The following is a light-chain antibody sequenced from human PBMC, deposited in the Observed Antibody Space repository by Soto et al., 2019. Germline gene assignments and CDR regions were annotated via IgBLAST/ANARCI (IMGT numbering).Light chain of an antibody. CDR1: NIGSKS. J-gene: IGLJ2*01. CDR3: QVWESSSDHAVV. Sequence: SSELTQPPSVSVAPGQTARITCGGNNIGSKSVHWYQQKPGQAPVLVIYYDSDRPSGIPERFSGSNSGNTATLTISRVEAGDEADYYCQVWESSSDHAVVFGGGTKLTVL. CDR2: YDS. V-gene: IGLV3-21*01.